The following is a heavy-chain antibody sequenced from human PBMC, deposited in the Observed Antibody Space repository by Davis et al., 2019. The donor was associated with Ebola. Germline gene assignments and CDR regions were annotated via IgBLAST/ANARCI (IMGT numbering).Heavy chain of an antibody. CDR3: ARKYSSGWPTFDY. CDR2: IYYSGST. Sequence: MPGGSLRLSCTVSGGSISSSSYYWGWIRQPPGKGLEWIGSIYYSGSTYYNPSLKSRVTISVDTSKNQFSLKLSSVTAADTAVYYCARKYSSGWPTFDYWGQGTLVTVSS. V-gene: IGHV4-39*01. D-gene: IGHD6-19*01. CDR1: GGSISSSSYY. J-gene: IGHJ4*02.